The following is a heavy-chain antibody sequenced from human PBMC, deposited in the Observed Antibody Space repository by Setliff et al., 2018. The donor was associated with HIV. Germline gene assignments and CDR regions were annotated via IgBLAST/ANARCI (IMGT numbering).Heavy chain of an antibody. CDR3: AKTIGRYFDIFDN. V-gene: IGHV4-39*01. J-gene: IGHJ4*02. CDR2: IYYNGHT. CDR1: GGSITSSNSY. Sequence: PSETLSLTCTVSGGSITSSNSYWGWIRQSPGKGLEWIGSIYYNGHTSYNPSLQSRVTISVDRSQNQFSLRLRSVTAADTAVYYCAKTIGRYFDIFDNWGQGTLVTVSS. D-gene: IGHD3-9*01.